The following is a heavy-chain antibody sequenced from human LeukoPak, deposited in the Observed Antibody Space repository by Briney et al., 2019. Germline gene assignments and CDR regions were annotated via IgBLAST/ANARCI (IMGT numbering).Heavy chain of an antibody. V-gene: IGHV1-69*01. CDR3: ARAPMTTVTAGAFDI. Sequence: SVKVSCKASGGTFSSYAISWVRQAPGQGLEWMGGIIPIFGTANYAQKFQGRVTITADESTSTAYMELSSLRSEDTAVYYCARAPMTTVTAGAFDIWGQGTMVTVSS. J-gene: IGHJ3*02. CDR2: IIPIFGTA. D-gene: IGHD4-17*01. CDR1: GGTFSSYA.